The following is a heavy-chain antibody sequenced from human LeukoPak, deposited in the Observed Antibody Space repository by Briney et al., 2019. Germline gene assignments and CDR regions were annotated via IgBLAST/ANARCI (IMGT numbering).Heavy chain of an antibody. Sequence: SQTLSLTCTVSGGSISSGGYYWSWIRQPPGKGLEWIGYIYYSGSTNYNPSLKSRVTISVDTSKNQFSLKLSSVTAADTAVYYCARHTINYYDSSGYSDYFDYWGQGTLVTVSS. D-gene: IGHD3-22*01. J-gene: IGHJ4*02. CDR3: ARHTINYYDSSGYSDYFDY. CDR2: IYYSGST. V-gene: IGHV4-61*08. CDR1: GGSISSGGYY.